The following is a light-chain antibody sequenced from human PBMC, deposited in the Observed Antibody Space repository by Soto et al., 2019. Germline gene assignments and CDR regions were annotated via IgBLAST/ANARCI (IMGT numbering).Light chain of an antibody. Sequence: EIVMTQSPATLSVSPGETSTLSCRASQYVSNKVAWYQQKPGQAPRLLISGASSRATGIPDRFSGSGSGTDFTLTISRLEPEDFALYYCQHYVERSPITFGQGTRLEI. CDR3: QHYVERSPIT. CDR1: QYVSNK. CDR2: GAS. V-gene: IGKV3-20*01. J-gene: IGKJ5*01.